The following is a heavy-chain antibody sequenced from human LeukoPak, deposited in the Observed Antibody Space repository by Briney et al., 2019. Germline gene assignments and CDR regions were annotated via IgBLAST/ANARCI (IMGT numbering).Heavy chain of an antibody. Sequence: PPETLSLTRTVSGYSTSSISRTYYWGWVRQSPGKGLEWIGSFYHSGSTYYNPSLQSRVTISIDTSKNQFSLKLSSVTAADTAVYYCAKLRVQNYGGNWGFDYWGQGTLVTVSS. CDR2: FYHSGST. J-gene: IGHJ4*02. V-gene: IGHV4-38-2*02. D-gene: IGHD4-23*01. CDR3: AKLRVQNYGGNWGFDY. CDR1: GYSTSSISRTYY.